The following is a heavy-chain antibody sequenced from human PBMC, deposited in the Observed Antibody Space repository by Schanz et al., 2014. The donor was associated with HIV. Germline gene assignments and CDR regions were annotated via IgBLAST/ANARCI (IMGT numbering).Heavy chain of an antibody. V-gene: IGHV3-11*01. CDR1: GFRLSDYY. J-gene: IGHJ3*01. CDR3: TRDAFYYDRPFDF. CDR2: ISRSGSTM. D-gene: IGHD3-22*01. Sequence: QVQLVESGGDLVKPGGSLRLYCAASGFRLSDYYMSWIRQAPGKGLEWVSYISRSGSTMYYAESVKGRFTISRDNTKNSLYLEMDSLRVEDTAMYYCTRDAFYYDRPFDFWGQGTMVTVSS.